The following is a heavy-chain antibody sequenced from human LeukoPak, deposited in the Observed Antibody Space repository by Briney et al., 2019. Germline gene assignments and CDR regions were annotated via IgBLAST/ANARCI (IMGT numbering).Heavy chain of an antibody. CDR2: FYPEDGET. J-gene: IGHJ4*02. Sequence: ASVKVSCKVSGYTLTELSMHWVPQAPGKGLEWMGGFYPEDGETIYAQKFQGRVTMTEDTSTDTAYMELSSLRSEDTAVYYCATGAPGPSTSDIVFDYWGQGTLVTVSS. V-gene: IGHV1-24*01. CDR3: ATGAPGPSTSDIVFDY. CDR1: GYTLTELS. D-gene: IGHD2-15*01.